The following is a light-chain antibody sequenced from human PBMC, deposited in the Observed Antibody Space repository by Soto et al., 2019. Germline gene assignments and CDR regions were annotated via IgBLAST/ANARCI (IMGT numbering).Light chain of an antibody. Sequence: EIVLTQSPGTLSLSPGERATLSFRASQSVSSSYLAWYQQKPGQAPRLLIYGASSRATGIPDRFSGSGSGTDFTLTISRLEPEDFAVYYCQQRSNWPTFGGGTKVDIK. CDR3: QQRSNWPT. J-gene: IGKJ4*01. CDR1: QSVSSSY. CDR2: GAS. V-gene: IGKV3D-20*02.